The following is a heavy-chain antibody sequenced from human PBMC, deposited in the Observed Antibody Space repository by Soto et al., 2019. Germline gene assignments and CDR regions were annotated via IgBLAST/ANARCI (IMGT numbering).Heavy chain of an antibody. CDR1: GFSLSTSGVG. CDR2: IYWDDDK. V-gene: IGHV2-5*02. Sequence: QITLKESGPTLVKPTQTLTLTCTFSGFSLSTSGVGVGWIRQPPGKALEWLALIYWDDDKRYSPSLKSRLTITKDPSKNQVVLTMTNMDPVDTATYYCAHRGWRGATTWFDPWGQGTLVTVSS. J-gene: IGHJ5*02. CDR3: AHRGWRGATTWFDP. D-gene: IGHD1-26*01.